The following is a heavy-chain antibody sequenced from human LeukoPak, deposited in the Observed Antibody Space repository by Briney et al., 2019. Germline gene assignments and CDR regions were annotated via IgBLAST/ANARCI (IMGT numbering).Heavy chain of an antibody. D-gene: IGHD2-21*02. V-gene: IGHV3-20*04. J-gene: IGHJ4*02. CDR2: INWNGGGT. CDR1: GFTFDDYG. CDR3: ARDGPAYCGGDCYSGY. Sequence: GGSLRLSCAASGFTFDDYGMSWVRQAPGKGLEWVSGINWNGGGTGYADSVKGRFTISRDNAKNSLYLQMNSLRAEDTALYYCARDGPAYCGGDCYSGYWGQGTLVTVSS.